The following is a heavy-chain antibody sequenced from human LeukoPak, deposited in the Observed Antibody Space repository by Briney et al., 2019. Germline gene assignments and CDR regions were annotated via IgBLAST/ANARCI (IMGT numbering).Heavy chain of an antibody. CDR1: GFTFSSYS. J-gene: IGHJ4*02. CDR3: ARRHTYGYRLDY. V-gene: IGHV3-48*04. Sequence: PGGSLRLSCAASGFTFSSYSMNWVRQAPGKGLEWVSYISSSGSTIYYADSVKGRITISRDNAKNSLYLQMNSLRAEDTAVYYCARRHTYGYRLDYWGQGTLVTVSS. D-gene: IGHD5-18*01. CDR2: ISSSGSTI.